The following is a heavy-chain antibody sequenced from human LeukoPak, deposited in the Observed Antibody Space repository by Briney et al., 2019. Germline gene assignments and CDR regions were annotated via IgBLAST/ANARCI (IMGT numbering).Heavy chain of an antibody. CDR3: ARLYYYASSGYDALNI. CDR1: GYTFTSYD. CDR2: MDGNSGKT. D-gene: IGHD3-22*01. Sequence: GASVKVSCKTSGYTFTSYDIIWVRQVPGQGLEWVGGMDGNSGKTAYAQNFLGRVTITRNSSISTAYMELSSLRSEDTAVYYCARLYYYASSGYDALNIWGQATMVAVSS. V-gene: IGHV1-8*01. J-gene: IGHJ3*02.